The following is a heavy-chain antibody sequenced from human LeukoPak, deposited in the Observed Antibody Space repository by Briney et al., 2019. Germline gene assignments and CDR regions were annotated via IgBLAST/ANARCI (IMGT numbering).Heavy chain of an antibody. CDR1: GGSISSSSYY. Sequence: SETLSLTCTVSGGSISSSSYYWGWIRQPPGKGLEWIGSIYYSGSTYYNPSLKSRVTISVDTSKNQFSLKLSSVTAADTAVYYCARTSRVGSGWPPGYWGQGTRVTVSS. J-gene: IGHJ4*02. D-gene: IGHD6-19*01. CDR3: ARTSRVGSGWPPGY. CDR2: IYYSGST. V-gene: IGHV4-39*07.